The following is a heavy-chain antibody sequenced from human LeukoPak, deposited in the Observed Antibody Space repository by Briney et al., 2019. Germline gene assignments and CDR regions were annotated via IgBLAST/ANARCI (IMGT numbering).Heavy chain of an antibody. Sequence: SETLSLTCAVYGGSFSGYYWSWIRQPPGKGLEWIGEINHSGSTNYNPSLKSRVTISVDTSKSQFSLKLSSVTAADTAVYYCARTSLVGATRCFDYWGQGTLVTVSS. CDR3: ARTSLVGATRCFDY. V-gene: IGHV4-34*01. D-gene: IGHD1-26*01. CDR2: INHSGST. J-gene: IGHJ4*02. CDR1: GGSFSGYY.